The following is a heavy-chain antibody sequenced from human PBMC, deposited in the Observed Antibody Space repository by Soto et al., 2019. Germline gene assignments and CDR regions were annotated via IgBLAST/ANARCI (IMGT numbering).Heavy chain of an antibody. D-gene: IGHD6-19*01. V-gene: IGHV4-31*03. Sequence: LSATLSLTCTVSGGAISSGGYYWIWVRQLTGKGLEWIGYIDYRGTTFYNPSLKSRVSISRDTSKNHFSLEVNSVTAADTAVYYCTTRKQWLAEDYWGQGTLVTVSS. CDR3: TTRKQWLAEDY. CDR1: GGAISSGGYY. CDR2: IDYRGTT. J-gene: IGHJ4*02.